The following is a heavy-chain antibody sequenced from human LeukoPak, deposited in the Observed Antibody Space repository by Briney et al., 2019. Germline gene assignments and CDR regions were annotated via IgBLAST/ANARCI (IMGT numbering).Heavy chain of an antibody. CDR1: GFTVSSNY. V-gene: IGHV3-66*01. J-gene: IGHJ5*02. D-gene: IGHD6-19*01. CDR3: ARDREQWLAPTGWFDP. CDR2: IYSGGST. Sequence: PGGSLRLSCAASGFTVSSNYMSWVRQAPGKGLERVSVIYSGGSTYYADSVKGRFTISRDNAKNSLYLQMNSLRAEDTAVYYCARDREQWLAPTGWFDPWGQGTLVTVSS.